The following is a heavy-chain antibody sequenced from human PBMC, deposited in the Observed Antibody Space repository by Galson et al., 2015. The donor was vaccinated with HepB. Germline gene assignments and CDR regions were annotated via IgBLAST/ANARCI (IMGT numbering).Heavy chain of an antibody. Sequence: SVKVSCKASGYTFTSYAMNWVRQAPGQGLEWMGWINTNTGNPTYAQGFTGRFVFSLDTSVSTAYLQISSLKAEDTAVYYCARVPYYYDSSGYLFDYWGQGTLVTVSS. CDR2: INTNTGNP. CDR3: ARVPYYYDSSGYLFDY. J-gene: IGHJ4*02. D-gene: IGHD3-22*01. V-gene: IGHV7-4-1*02. CDR1: GYTFTSYA.